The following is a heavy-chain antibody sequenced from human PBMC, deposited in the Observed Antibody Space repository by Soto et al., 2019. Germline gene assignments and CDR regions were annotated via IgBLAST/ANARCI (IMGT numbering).Heavy chain of an antibody. CDR3: AHGDPLDFHF. CDR2: IYWNGIE. CDR1: GFSLTTSGEA. J-gene: IGHJ4*02. Sequence: QITLRESGPALVKPTQTLTLTCTFSGFSLTTSGEAVGWIRQPPGKALEWLALIYWNGIERYSPSLKSRLSITKDTSKNHVVLTMANMDPVDTATYYCAHGDPLDFHFWGQGTLVTVSS. V-gene: IGHV2-5*01. D-gene: IGHD3-10*01.